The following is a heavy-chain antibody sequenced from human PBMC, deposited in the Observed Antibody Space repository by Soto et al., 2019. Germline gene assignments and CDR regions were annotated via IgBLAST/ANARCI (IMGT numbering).Heavy chain of an antibody. CDR3: AREAALDNWYSDL. CDR2: VGDDGTAK. J-gene: IGHJ2*01. D-gene: IGHD3-9*01. V-gene: IGHV3-33*08. CDR1: GFSFRNYG. Sequence: QVHLVESGGGVVQPGRSLIVSCEAFGFSFRNYGMQWVRQAPGKGLEWVAVVGDDGTAKVYADSVKGRFTISRDNSRNTLYMQMDGLRVEDTAVYYCAREAALDNWYSDLWCRGTSVIVSS.